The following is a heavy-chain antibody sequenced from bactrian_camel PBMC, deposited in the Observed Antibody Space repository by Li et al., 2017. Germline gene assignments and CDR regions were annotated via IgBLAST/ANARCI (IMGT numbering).Heavy chain of an antibody. CDR2: EDSDGTT. CDR3: AATRGYCISVLSLFSFNY. J-gene: IGHJ4*01. CDR1: GYSSSNHY. D-gene: IGHD4*01. Sequence: HVQLVESGGGSVQAGGSLRLSCVASGYSSSNHYVGWFRQNPGTEREGVASEDSDGTTRYADSVKGRFTISQDSAENTVYLQMNSLNAEDTAMYYCAATRGYCISVLSLFSFNYRDQGTQVTVS. V-gene: IGHV3S53*01.